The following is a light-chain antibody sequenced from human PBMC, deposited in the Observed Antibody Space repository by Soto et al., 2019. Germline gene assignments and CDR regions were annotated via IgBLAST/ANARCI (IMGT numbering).Light chain of an antibody. Sequence: DIVMTQSPDSLAVSLGERATINCKSSQSVLYSSDNKNYFAWFQQKAGQPPKLLIYWASTRESGVPDRLSGSGSVTDLILPLSNLQAEDVAVYYCQQYYGSPLTFGGGTKVEI. CDR1: QSVLYSSDNKNY. CDR2: WAS. J-gene: IGKJ4*01. V-gene: IGKV4-1*01. CDR3: QQYYGSPLT.